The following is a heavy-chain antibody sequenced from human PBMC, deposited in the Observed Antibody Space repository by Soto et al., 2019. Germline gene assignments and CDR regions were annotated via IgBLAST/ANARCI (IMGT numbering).Heavy chain of an antibody. CDR3: ARHRDTMVRGVIIPSWFDP. V-gene: IGHV4-34*01. CDR1: GGSFSGYY. CDR2: INHTGST. Sequence: SETLSLTCAVYGGSFSGYYWSWIRQPPGKGLEWIGDINHTGSTNYNPSLKSRVTISVDTSKNQFSLKLSSVTAADTAVYYCARHRDTMVRGVIIPSWFDPWGQGTLVT. J-gene: IGHJ5*02. D-gene: IGHD3-10*01.